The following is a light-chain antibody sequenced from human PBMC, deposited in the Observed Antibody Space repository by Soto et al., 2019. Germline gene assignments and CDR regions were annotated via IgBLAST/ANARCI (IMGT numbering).Light chain of an antibody. CDR2: DIR. Sequence: QSVLTQPASVSGSPGQSITISCTGTSSDVGGYKYVSWYQQHPGKAPKLMIYDIRNRPSGVSNRFSGSKSGNTASLTISGLQAEDEADYYCSSYTSILTRVFGTGTNLTVL. CDR3: SSYTSILTRV. J-gene: IGLJ1*01. CDR1: SSDVGGYKY. V-gene: IGLV2-14*03.